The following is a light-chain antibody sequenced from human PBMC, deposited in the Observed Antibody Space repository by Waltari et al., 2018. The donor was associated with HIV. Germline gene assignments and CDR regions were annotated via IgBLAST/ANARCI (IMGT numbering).Light chain of an antibody. V-gene: IGKV3-20*01. CDR3: QQYGSSPWT. Sequence: ELVLTQSPDTLSLSPGARAILSCRASQSVGSNYLAWHQQRPGQAPRLLIFGASSRATGIPDRFSASGSGTDFTLTISRLEPEDFAVYYCQQYGSSPWTFGQGTKVEIK. CDR1: QSVGSNY. J-gene: IGKJ1*01. CDR2: GAS.